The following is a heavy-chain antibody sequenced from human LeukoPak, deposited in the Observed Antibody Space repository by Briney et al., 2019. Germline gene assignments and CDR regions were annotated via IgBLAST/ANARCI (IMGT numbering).Heavy chain of an antibody. D-gene: IGHD3-10*01. V-gene: IGHV4-30-2*01. CDR2: IYHSGST. Sequence: KSSQTLSLTCAVSGGSISSGGYSWGWIRQPPGKGLEWIGYIYHSGSTYYNPSLKSRVTISVDRSKNQFSLKLSSVTAADTAVYYCAKDHPPRRGWFDPWGQGTLVTVSS. CDR3: AKDHPPRRGWFDP. J-gene: IGHJ5*02. CDR1: GGSISSGGYS.